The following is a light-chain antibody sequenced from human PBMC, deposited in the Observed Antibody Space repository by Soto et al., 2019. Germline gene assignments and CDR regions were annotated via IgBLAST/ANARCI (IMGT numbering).Light chain of an antibody. J-gene: IGKJ1*01. CDR2: GAS. CDR1: QSVSSN. CDR3: QQYNNWGT. Sequence: EIVMTQSPATLSVSPGERATLSCRASQSVSSNLAWYQQKPGQAPRLLIYGASTKATGIPARFSGSGSGTEFTLTSSSRQSEYFAVYYCQQYNNWGTFGQGTKVEIK. V-gene: IGKV3-15*01.